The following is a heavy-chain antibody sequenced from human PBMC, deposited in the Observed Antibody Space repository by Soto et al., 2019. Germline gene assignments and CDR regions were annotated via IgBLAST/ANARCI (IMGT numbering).Heavy chain of an antibody. CDR3: ARDFTMITFGGVIVYNWFDP. V-gene: IGHV3-21*01. CDR2: ISSSSSYI. Sequence: PGGSLRLSCAASGFTFSSYSMNWVRQAPGKGLEWVSSISSSSSYIYYADSVKGRFTISRDNAKNSLYLQMNSLRAEVTAVYYCARDFTMITFGGVIVYNWFDPWGQGT. D-gene: IGHD3-16*02. J-gene: IGHJ5*02. CDR1: GFTFSSYS.